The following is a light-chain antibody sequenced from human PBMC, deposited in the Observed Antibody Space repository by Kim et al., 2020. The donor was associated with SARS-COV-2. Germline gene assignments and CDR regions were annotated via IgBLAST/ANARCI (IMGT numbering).Light chain of an antibody. J-gene: IGKJ2*01. CDR3: QQSYSTPRT. CDR1: QSISNY. CDR2: AES. V-gene: IGKV1-39*01. Sequence: SAAVGDRVTMTGRASQSISNYLNWYQQKPGKAPKLLIYAESSLQSGVPARFSGSGSGTDFTLSISSLQPEDFATYYCQQSYSTPRTFGQGTKLEI.